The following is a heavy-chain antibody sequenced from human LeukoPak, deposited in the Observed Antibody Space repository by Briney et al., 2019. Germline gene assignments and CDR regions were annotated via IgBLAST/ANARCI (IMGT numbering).Heavy chain of an antibody. CDR2: IYTSGST. J-gene: IGHJ4*02. V-gene: IGHV4-4*07. CDR1: GGSISSYY. CDR3: ARDHQFEGMAAAGTDY. D-gene: IGHD6-13*01. Sequence: SETLSLTCTVSGGSISSYYWGWIRQPAGKGLEWIGRIYTSGSTNYNPSLKSRVTMSVDTSKNQFSLKLSSVTAAGTAVYYCARDHQFEGMAAAGTDYWGQGTLVTVSS.